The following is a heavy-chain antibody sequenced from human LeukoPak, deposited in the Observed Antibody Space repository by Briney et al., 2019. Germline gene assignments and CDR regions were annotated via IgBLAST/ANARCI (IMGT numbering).Heavy chain of an antibody. CDR2: LHYSGDS. Sequence: SETLSLTCTVSGNSISSFFWSWIRQPPGKGLEWIGSLHYSGDSKYNPSLRSRVSPSIDTSKQQFSLRLSSVTAADTAVYYCARDLELERNRWNYFESWGQGALVTVSS. CDR1: GNSISSFF. V-gene: IGHV4-59*01. D-gene: IGHD1-1*01. CDR3: ARDLELERNRWNYFES. J-gene: IGHJ4*02.